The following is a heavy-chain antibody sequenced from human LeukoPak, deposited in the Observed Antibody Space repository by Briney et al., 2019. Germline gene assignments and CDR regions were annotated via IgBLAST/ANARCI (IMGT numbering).Heavy chain of an antibody. V-gene: IGHV3-23*01. J-gene: IGHJ4*02. CDR3: APSIAVAGWFDY. CDR1: GFTFSSYA. CDR2: ISGSGGST. D-gene: IGHD6-19*01. Sequence: GGSLRLSCVASGFTFSSYAMSWVRQAPGKGLEWVSAISGSGGSTYYADSVKGRFTISRDNSKNTLYLQMNSLRAEDTAVYYCAPSIAVAGWFDYWGQGTLVTVSS.